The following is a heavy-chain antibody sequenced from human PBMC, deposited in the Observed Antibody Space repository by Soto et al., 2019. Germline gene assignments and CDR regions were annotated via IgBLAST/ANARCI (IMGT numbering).Heavy chain of an antibody. V-gene: IGHV3-21*01. Sequence: WGSLRLSCVGSGFTFSTYSINWLRQAPGKGLEWVSSISSRSDIYYADSVKCRFTISRDNAKNSVSLQMNSLRAEDTAVYYCAREYTAWPLAYGLDVWGQGTTVTVSS. CDR1: GFTFSTYS. CDR2: ISSRSDI. CDR3: AREYTAWPLAYGLDV. J-gene: IGHJ6*02. D-gene: IGHD2-2*02.